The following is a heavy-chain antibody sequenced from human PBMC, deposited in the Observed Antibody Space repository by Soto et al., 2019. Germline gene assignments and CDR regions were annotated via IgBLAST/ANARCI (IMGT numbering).Heavy chain of an antibody. CDR3: TSRIYYRNTVTFDV. V-gene: IGHV3-53*01. Sequence: VGSLRLSCAASNFTVSTDYLSWVRQAPGKGLEWVSVIYSGGSTSYADSVQGRFSVSRDKSKNTVSLQMNSLRAEDTAVYYCTSRIYYRNTVTFDVWGQGTMVTVSS. D-gene: IGHD3-10*01. CDR1: NFTVSTDY. J-gene: IGHJ3*01. CDR2: IYSGGST.